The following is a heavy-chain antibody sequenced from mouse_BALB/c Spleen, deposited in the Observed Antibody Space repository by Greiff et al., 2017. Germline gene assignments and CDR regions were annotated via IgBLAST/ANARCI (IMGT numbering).Heavy chain of an antibody. J-gene: IGHJ2*01. CDR3: ARRVLLGRGVFDY. V-gene: IGHV1-18*01. Sequence: EVQLQQSGPELVKPGASVKIPCKASGYTFTDYNMDWVKQSHGKSLEWIGDINPNNGGTIYNQKFKGKATLTVDKSSSTAYMELRSLTSEDTAVYYCARRVLLGRGVFDYWGQGTTLTVSA. CDR2: INPNNGGT. CDR1: GYTFTDYN. D-gene: IGHD4-1*01.